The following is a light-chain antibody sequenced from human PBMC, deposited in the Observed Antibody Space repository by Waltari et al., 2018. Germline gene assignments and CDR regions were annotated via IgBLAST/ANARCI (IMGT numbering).Light chain of an antibody. CDR1: QAISNSY. Sequence: EIVLTQSPGNLYFSPGERDTLSCRASQAISNSYLAWYQQKPGQAPRLLIYNASLRGTGIPDKFSGSGSGTDFTLTISRLEPEDFAVYYCQQYGSPPRTFGQGTKVEIK. J-gene: IGKJ1*01. V-gene: IGKV3-20*01. CDR3: QQYGSPPRT. CDR2: NAS.